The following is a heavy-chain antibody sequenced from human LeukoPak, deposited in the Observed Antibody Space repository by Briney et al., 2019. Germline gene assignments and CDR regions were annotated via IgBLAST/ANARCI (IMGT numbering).Heavy chain of an antibody. Sequence: GASVKVSCKASGYTFTSYGISWVRQAPGQGLEWMGWISAYNGNTNYAQKLQGRVTMTTDTSTSTAYMELRSLRSDDTAVYYCARDRRADCGGDCYNSPAFDYWGQGTLVTVSS. D-gene: IGHD2-21*02. CDR2: ISAYNGNT. J-gene: IGHJ4*02. CDR1: GYTFTSYG. CDR3: ARDRRADCGGDCYNSPAFDY. V-gene: IGHV1-18*01.